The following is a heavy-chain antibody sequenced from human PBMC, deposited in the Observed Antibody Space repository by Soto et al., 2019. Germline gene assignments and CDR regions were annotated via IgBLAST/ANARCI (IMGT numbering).Heavy chain of an antibody. CDR2: MNPNSGKA. CDR3: ARGLVVVSATYWYFDL. D-gene: IGHD2-15*01. J-gene: IGHJ2*01. Sequence: QVQLVQSGAEVKKPGASVKVSCKASGYTFTSYDINWVRQAAGQGLEWIGWMNPNSGKAVYAQKFQGRVTMAGNTSISTAYMELSSLRSAEAAVYFCARGLVVVSATYWYFDLWGRGTLVTVSS. CDR1: GYTFTSYD. V-gene: IGHV1-8*01.